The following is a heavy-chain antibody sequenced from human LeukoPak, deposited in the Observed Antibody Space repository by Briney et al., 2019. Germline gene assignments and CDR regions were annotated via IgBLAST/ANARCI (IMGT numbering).Heavy chain of an antibody. J-gene: IGHJ4*02. Sequence: SETLSLTCAVSGGSINSHYWSWIRQPPGKGLEWIGDIYYTGRNNYNPSLKSRVTISLDTSKNHLSLNLTSMLAADTAIYYCVRRDPGWNYFDYWGQGILVTVSS. CDR3: VRRDPGWNYFDY. CDR2: IYYTGRN. V-gene: IGHV4-59*08. CDR1: GGSINSHY. D-gene: IGHD6-19*01.